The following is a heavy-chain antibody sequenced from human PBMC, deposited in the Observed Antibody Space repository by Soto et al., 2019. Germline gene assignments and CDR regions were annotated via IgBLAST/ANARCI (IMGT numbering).Heavy chain of an antibody. D-gene: IGHD5-18*01. Sequence: QVQLVQSGDEVRKPGSSVKVSCKASGYIFVNYGIAWVRQAPGQGLEWMGWISPYSGNTHYASKVQGSLTMTTDSLTSMPIMDMGSVKSVDTTVYYFTRVDNNVTATPQDVCSQGTTVT. CDR3: TRVDNNVTATPQDV. J-gene: IGHJ6*02. V-gene: IGHV1-18*01. CDR1: GYIFVNYG. CDR2: ISPYSGNT.